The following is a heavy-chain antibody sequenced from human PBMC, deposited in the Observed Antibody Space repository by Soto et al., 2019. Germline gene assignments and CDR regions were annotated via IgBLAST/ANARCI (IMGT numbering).Heavy chain of an antibody. CDR3: ARDRGIAVAGTAGWDLVKLGMDV. D-gene: IGHD6-19*01. CDR1: GFTFSSYA. J-gene: IGHJ6*02. Sequence: GGSLRLSCAASGFTFSSYAMHWVRQAPGKGLEWVAVISYDGSNKYYADSVKGRFTISRDNSKNTLYLQMNSLRAEDTAVYYCARDRGIAVAGTAGWDLVKLGMDVWGQGTTVTVSS. CDR2: ISYDGSNK. V-gene: IGHV3-30-3*01.